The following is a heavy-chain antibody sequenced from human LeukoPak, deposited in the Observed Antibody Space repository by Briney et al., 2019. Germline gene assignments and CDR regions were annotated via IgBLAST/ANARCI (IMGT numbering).Heavy chain of an antibody. CDR2: IIPILGIA. CDR3: ARTYSSSWSHCDS. D-gene: IGHD6-13*01. Sequence: ASVKVSCKASGYTFTSYAISWVRQAPGQGLEWMGRIIPILGIANYAQKFQGRVTITADKSTSTAYMELSSLRSEDTAVYYCARTYSSSWSHCDSWGQGTLVTVSS. CDR1: GYTFTSYA. V-gene: IGHV1-69*04. J-gene: IGHJ4*02.